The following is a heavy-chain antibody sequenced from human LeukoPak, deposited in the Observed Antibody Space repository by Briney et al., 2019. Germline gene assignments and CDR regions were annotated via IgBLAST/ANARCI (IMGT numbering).Heavy chain of an antibody. D-gene: IGHD6-13*01. V-gene: IGHV4-59*01. J-gene: IGHJ4*02. CDR3: ARGLMMAVAGRGESHY. CDR1: GGSISSYY. Sequence: SETLSLTCTVSGGSISSYYWSWIRQPPGKGLEWIGYIYYSGSTNYNPSLKSRVTISVDTSKNQFSLKLSSVTAADTAVYYCARGLMMAVAGRGESHYWGQGTLVTVSS. CDR2: IYYSGST.